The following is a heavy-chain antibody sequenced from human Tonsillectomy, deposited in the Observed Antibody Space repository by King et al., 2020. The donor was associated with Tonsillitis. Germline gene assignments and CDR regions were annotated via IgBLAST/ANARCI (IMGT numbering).Heavy chain of an antibody. V-gene: IGHV4-39*01. CDR1: GGSISSSPYY. CDR2: FYYSGYT. D-gene: IGHD4-17*01. J-gene: IGHJ4*02. CDR3: ARDYGLN. Sequence: LQLQESGPGLVKPSETLSLTCAVSGGSISSSPYYCGGIRQPPGKGLEWMGSFYYSGYTYYNPSLKSRVTISVDTSKNQFSLSLTSVTAADTAVYYCARDYGLNWGQGTLVTVSS.